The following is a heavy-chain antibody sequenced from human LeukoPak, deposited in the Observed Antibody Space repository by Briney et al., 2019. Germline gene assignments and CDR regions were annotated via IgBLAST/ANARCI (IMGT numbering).Heavy chain of an antibody. CDR3: AKVYYDSSGYYPDALDI. V-gene: IGHV3-23*01. Sequence: GGSLRLSCAASGFTFSSYVMNWVRQAPGKGLEWVSGISASGGSTYYADSVKGRFTISRDNSKNTLYLQMNSLRAEDTAVYYCAKVYYDSSGYYPDALDIWGQGTMVTVSS. CDR1: GFTFSSYV. D-gene: IGHD3-22*01. CDR2: ISASGGST. J-gene: IGHJ3*02.